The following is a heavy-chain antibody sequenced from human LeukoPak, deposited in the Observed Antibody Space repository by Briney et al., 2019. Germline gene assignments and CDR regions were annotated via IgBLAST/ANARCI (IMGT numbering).Heavy chain of an antibody. J-gene: IGHJ4*02. CDR3: ATLSYYGSGSYYKKPDY. CDR2: INPNSGGT. V-gene: IGHV1-2*02. D-gene: IGHD3-10*01. Sequence: GASVKVSCKASGYTFTGYYMHWVRQAPGQGLEWMGWINPNSGGTNYAQKFQGRVTMTRDTSISTAYMELSRLRSDDTAVYYCATLSYYGSGSYYKKPDYWGQGTLVTVSS. CDR1: GYTFTGYY.